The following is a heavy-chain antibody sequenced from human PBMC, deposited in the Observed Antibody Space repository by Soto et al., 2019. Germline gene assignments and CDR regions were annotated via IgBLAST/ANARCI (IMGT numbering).Heavy chain of an antibody. V-gene: IGHV3-74*01. J-gene: IGHJ5*02. Sequence: GGSLRLSCAASGFTFSSYWMHWVRQAPGKGLVWVSRINSDGSSTSYADSVKGRFTISRDDAKNTLYLQMNSLRAEDTAVYYCAREHYYGSGSYYSGWFDPWGQGTLVTVSS. D-gene: IGHD3-10*01. CDR3: AREHYYGSGSYYSGWFDP. CDR1: GFTFSSYW. CDR2: INSDGSST.